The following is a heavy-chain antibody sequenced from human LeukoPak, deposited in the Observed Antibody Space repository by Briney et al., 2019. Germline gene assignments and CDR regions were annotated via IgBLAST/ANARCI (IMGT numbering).Heavy chain of an antibody. J-gene: IGHJ6*02. CDR2: IYRGGST. CDR3: ARAFSNYYYYYGMDV. D-gene: IGHD4-11*01. Sequence: GGSLRLSCAASGFTVSSNYMSWVRQAPGKGLEWVSVIYRGGSTYYADSVKGRFTISRDSSKNTLYLQMNSLRAEDTAVYYCARAFSNYYYYYGMDVWGQGTTVTVSS. V-gene: IGHV3-53*01. CDR1: GFTVSSNY.